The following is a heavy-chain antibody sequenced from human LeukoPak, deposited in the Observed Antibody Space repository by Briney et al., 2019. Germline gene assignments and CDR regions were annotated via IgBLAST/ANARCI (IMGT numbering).Heavy chain of an antibody. CDR3: ARAYHRYYYDSRLTPAEYYFDY. CDR2: ISYDGSNK. D-gene: IGHD3-22*01. J-gene: IGHJ4*02. CDR1: GFTFSSYT. Sequence: GGSLRLSCAASGFTFSSYTMNWVRQAPGKGLEWVAVISYDGSNKYYADSVKGRFTISRDNSKNTLYLQMNSLRAEDTAVYYCARAYHRYYYDSRLTPAEYYFDYWGQGTLVTVSS. V-gene: IGHV3-30-3*01.